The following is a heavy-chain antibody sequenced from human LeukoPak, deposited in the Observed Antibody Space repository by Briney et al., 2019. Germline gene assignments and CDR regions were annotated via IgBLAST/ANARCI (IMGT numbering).Heavy chain of an antibody. Sequence: GGSLRLSCAASGFTFSSYGMHWVRQAPGKGLEWVAVISYDGSNKYYADSVKGRFTISRDNSKNTLYLQMNSLRAEDTAVYYCAKDISRDDILTGFYYWGQGTLVTVSS. CDR2: ISYDGSNK. J-gene: IGHJ4*02. D-gene: IGHD3-9*01. V-gene: IGHV3-30*18. CDR1: GFTFSSYG. CDR3: AKDISRDDILTGFYY.